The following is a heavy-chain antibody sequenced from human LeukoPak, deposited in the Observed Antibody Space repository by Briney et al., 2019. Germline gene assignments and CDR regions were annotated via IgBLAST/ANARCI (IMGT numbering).Heavy chain of an antibody. V-gene: IGHV3-7*01. CDR3: ARVRDYGDYYFDS. CDR2: IKQDGSET. D-gene: IGHD4-17*01. Sequence: HAGGSLRLSCAASGFTFSNYWMSWVRQAPGKGLEWEANIKQDGSETYYVDSVKGRFTISRDNAKNSLYLQMNSLRAEDTAVYYCARVRDYGDYYFDSWGQGTLVTVSS. J-gene: IGHJ4*02. CDR1: GFTFSNYW.